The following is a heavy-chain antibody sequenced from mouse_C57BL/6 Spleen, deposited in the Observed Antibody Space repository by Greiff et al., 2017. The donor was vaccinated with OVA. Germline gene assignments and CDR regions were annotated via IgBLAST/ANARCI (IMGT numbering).Heavy chain of an antibody. Sequence: EVKLMESGEGLVKPGGSLKLSCAASGFTFSSYAMSWVRQTPEKRLEWVAYISSGGDYIYYADTVKGRFTISRDNARNTLYLQMSSLKSEDTAMYYCTRDLGNLYYFDYWGQGTTLTVSS. V-gene: IGHV5-9-1*02. CDR1: GFTFSSYA. CDR2: ISSGGDYI. J-gene: IGHJ2*01. CDR3: TRDLGNLYYFDY. D-gene: IGHD2-1*01.